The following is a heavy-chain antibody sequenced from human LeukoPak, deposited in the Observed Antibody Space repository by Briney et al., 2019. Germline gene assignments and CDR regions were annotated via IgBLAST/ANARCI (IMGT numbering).Heavy chain of an antibody. D-gene: IGHD3-22*01. Sequence: GGSLRLSCAASGFTFSNAWMSWVRQAPGKGLEWVGRIKSKTDGGTTDYAAPVKGRFTISRDDSKNTLYLQMNSLKTEDTAVYYCTTDCYDSSGYYSLDYWGQGTLVTVSS. CDR1: GFTFSNAW. CDR3: TTDCYDSSGYYSLDY. V-gene: IGHV3-15*01. CDR2: IKSKTDGGTT. J-gene: IGHJ4*02.